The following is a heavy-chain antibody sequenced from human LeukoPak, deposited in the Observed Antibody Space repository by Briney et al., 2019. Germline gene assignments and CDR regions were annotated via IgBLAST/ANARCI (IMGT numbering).Heavy chain of an antibody. D-gene: IGHD6-13*01. J-gene: IGHJ3*02. V-gene: IGHV1-46*01. CDR2: INPSGGST. CDR3: ARELGRIAAAGTCRCAFDI. CDR1: GYTFTSYY. Sequence: ASVKVSCKASGYTFTSYYMHWVRQAPGQGLEWMGIINPSGGSTSYAQKFQGRVTITADKSTSTAYMELSSLRSEDTAVYYCARELGRIAAAGTCRCAFDIWGQGTMVTVSS.